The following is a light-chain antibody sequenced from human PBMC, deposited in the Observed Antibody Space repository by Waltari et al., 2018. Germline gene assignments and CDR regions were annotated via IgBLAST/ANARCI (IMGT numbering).Light chain of an antibody. V-gene: IGLV2-14*03. CDR3: SSYTSSSTQV. CDR1: SSDVGGYNY. Sequence: QSALTQPASVSGSPGQSITIFCTGTSSDVGGYNYVSWYQQHPGKAPKLIIFDDTNRASGVSNRFSGSKSGNTAFLTISGLQTEDEADYYCSSYTSSSTQVFGGGTRLTVL. CDR2: DDT. J-gene: IGLJ2*01.